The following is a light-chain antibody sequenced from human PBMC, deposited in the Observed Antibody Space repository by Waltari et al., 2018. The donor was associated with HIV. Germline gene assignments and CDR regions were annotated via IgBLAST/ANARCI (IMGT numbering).Light chain of an antibody. CDR2: DVN. Sequence: QSALTQPASVSGSPGPSIPIPCSGTSTDTAIHNFVSWYRQFPGKAPQLLISDVNSRPVGIPLRFSGSKSGSAASLTISGLQTDDEADYYCSSYTRSHTLVFGGGTKLTVL. CDR3: SSYTRSHTLV. CDR1: STDTAIHNF. V-gene: IGLV2-14*01. J-gene: IGLJ2*01.